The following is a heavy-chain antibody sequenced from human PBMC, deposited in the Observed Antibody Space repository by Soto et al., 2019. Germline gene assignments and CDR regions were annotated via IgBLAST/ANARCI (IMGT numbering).Heavy chain of an antibody. D-gene: IGHD4-4*01. V-gene: IGHV3-21*01. CDR3: AREGINNYNEYYFDS. J-gene: IGHJ4*02. Sequence: GGSLRLSCAASGFTFSTYSMNWVRQAPGKGLEWVSSISGSGNYTNYADFLRGRFTISRDNAKTSLYLQMNSLRAEDTAVYYCAREGINNYNEYYFDSWGQGPVVTV. CDR2: ISGSGNYT. CDR1: GFTFSTYS.